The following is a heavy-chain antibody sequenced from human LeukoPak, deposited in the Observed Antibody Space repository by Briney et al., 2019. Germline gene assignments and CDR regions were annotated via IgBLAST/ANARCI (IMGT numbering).Heavy chain of an antibody. D-gene: IGHD2-2*01. CDR1: GYTFTSYH. J-gene: IGHJ3*02. CDR2: INPSGGST. V-gene: IGHV1-46*01. CDR3: AGSSTSFDAFDI. Sequence: ASVKVSCKASGYTFTSYHMHWVRQAPGQGLEWMGIINPSGGSTSYAQKFQGRVTMTRDTSTSTVYMELSSLRSEDTAVYYCAGSSTSFDAFDIWGQGTMVTVSS.